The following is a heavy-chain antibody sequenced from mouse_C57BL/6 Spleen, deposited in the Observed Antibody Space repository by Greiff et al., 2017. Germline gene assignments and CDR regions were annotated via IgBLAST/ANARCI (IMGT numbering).Heavy chain of an antibody. CDR2: INPSTGGN. D-gene: IGHD1-1*01. CDR1: GYSFTGYY. J-gene: IGHJ3*01. V-gene: IGHV1-42*01. Sequence: VQLQQSGPELVKPGASVKISCKASGYSFTGYYMNWVKQSPEKSLEWIGEINPSTGGNTYNQKFKAQATLTVDKSSSTAYMQLKSLTSEDSAVYYCARGYYGSISYWGQGTLVTVAA. CDR3: ARGYYGSISY.